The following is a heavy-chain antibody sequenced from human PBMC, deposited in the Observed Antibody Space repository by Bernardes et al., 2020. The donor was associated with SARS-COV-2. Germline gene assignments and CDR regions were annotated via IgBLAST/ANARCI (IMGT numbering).Heavy chain of an antibody. CDR2: ISSTGESK. CDR1: GFTFSNFA. CDR3: AAHNPGLDV. J-gene: IGHJ6*02. V-gene: IGHV3-64*01. Sequence: GSLSLSCAASGFTFSNFAMHWVRQAPGKGLEYVSGISSTGESKYYANYVKGRFTISRDNSRNTLYLQMGGLRAEDMAVYYCAAHNPGLDVWGQGTTVTVSS.